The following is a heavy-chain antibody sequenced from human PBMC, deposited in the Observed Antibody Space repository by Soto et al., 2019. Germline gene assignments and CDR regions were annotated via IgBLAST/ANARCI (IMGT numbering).Heavy chain of an antibody. CDR1: GGSFSKKA. Sequence: QVKLVQPGAGLKKPGSSVKVSCEASGGSFSKKAFSWLRQAPGQGLEWMGGINTKFGATNYAPKFQGRITITADESTNTVYMTLSTLTFEDTAVYYCARGASSGFEYWYFDLWGRGTLVSVSS. D-gene: IGHD5-12*01. CDR3: ARGASSGFEYWYFDL. CDR2: INTKFGAT. J-gene: IGHJ2*01. V-gene: IGHV1-69*01.